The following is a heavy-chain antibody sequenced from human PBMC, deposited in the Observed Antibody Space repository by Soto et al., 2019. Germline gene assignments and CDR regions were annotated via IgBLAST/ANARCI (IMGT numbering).Heavy chain of an antibody. J-gene: IGHJ6*02. CDR3: AREGSRSGSYSTSHGMDV. CDR1: GSTFGNYW. Sequence: PGGSLRLSCAASGSTFGNYWMHWVRQAPGKGPEWVSRMTSDGRTIQYADSVKGRFTASRDNAKSTLYLQMNSLRAEDTAVYYCAREGSRSGSYSTSHGMDVWGQGTTVTVSS. CDR2: MTSDGRTI. V-gene: IGHV3-74*03. D-gene: IGHD1-26*01.